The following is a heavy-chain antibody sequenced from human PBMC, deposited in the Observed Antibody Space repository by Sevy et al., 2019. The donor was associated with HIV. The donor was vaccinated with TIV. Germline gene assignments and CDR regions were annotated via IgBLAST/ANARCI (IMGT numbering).Heavy chain of an antibody. CDR1: GFSFSTYA. Sequence: GGSLRLSCAPSGFSFSTYAMTWVRQAPGKGLEWVSGISGSSTSTYYTDSVKGRFTISRDNSKNTVYLQMNNLRAEDTAVYYCGKVSIFGVGGFYDYWGQGTLVTVSS. J-gene: IGHJ4*02. CDR2: ISGSSTST. V-gene: IGHV3-23*01. D-gene: IGHD3-3*01. CDR3: GKVSIFGVGGFYDY.